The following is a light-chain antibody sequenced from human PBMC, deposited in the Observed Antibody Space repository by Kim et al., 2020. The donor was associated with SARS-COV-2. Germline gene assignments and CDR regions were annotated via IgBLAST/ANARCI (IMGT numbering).Light chain of an antibody. Sequence: ASTEGRVTLTCRASQGVSTYLAWYQQQPGKAPKLLFYGASSLHPRVPSRFSGSGSETDFALPITYLQSDDFATYCCQRYYTYPRTFGQGTKVDIK. CDR1: QGVSTY. CDR2: GAS. J-gene: IGKJ1*01. CDR3: QRYYTYPRT. V-gene: IGKV1-8*01.